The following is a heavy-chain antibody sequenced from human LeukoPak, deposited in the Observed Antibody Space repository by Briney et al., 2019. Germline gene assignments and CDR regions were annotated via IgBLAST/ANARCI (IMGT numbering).Heavy chain of an antibody. J-gene: IGHJ6*02. CDR3: ARDPVGAIGYGMDV. CDR2: IYSGGTT. CDR1: GFTVGSSY. D-gene: IGHD1-26*01. Sequence: GGSLRLSCAASGFTVGSSYMNWVRQAPGKGLEWVSVIYSGGTTYYADSVKGRFTISRDYSENTLYLQMNNLRAEDTAVYYCARDPVGAIGYGMDVWGQGATVTASS. V-gene: IGHV3-66*01.